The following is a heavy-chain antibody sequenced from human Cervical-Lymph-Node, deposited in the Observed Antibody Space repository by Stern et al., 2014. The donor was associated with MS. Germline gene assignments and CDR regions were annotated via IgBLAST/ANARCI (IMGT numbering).Heavy chain of an antibody. D-gene: IGHD4-17*01. CDR2: INAATGST. CDR1: GYPFNNYA. J-gene: IGHJ6*02. CDR3: ATVTSLPTKYFYNGMDV. V-gene: IGHV1-3*01. Sequence: QVQMVQSGAEVKKPGASVRISCKASGYPFNNYAIYWVRQAPPQSLEWMGWINAATGSTKYSQKFQGRVSITRDTSASTVYMDLSSLRSEDTAVYYCATVTSLPTKYFYNGMDVWGQGTTVTVSS.